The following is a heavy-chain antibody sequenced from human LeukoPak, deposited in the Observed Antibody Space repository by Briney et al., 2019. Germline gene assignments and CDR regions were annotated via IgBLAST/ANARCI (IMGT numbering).Heavy chain of an antibody. D-gene: IGHD6-19*01. CDR2: INHSGST. J-gene: IGHJ6*02. V-gene: IGHV4-34*01. CDR1: GGSFSGYY. CDR3: AGGLAVVTLEPHYGMDV. Sequence: PSETLSLTCAVYGGSFSGYYWSWIRQPPGKGLEWIGEINHSGSTNYNPSLKSRVTISVDTSKNQFSLKLSSVTAADTAVYYCAGGLAVVTLEPHYGMDVWGQGTTVTVSS.